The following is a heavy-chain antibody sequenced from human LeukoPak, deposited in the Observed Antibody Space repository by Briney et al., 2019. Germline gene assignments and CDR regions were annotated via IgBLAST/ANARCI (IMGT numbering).Heavy chain of an antibody. CDR2: INHSGST. CDR1: GGSISGYY. Sequence: SETLSLTCTVSGGSISGYYWSWIRQPPGKGLEWIGEINHSGSTNYNPSLKSRVTISVDTSKNQFSLKLSSVTAADTAVYYCARGLAVAGTFDYWGQGTLVTVSS. D-gene: IGHD6-19*01. J-gene: IGHJ4*02. CDR3: ARGLAVAGTFDY. V-gene: IGHV4-34*01.